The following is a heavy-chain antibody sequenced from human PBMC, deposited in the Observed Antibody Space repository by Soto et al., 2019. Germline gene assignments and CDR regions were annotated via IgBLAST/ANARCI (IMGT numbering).Heavy chain of an antibody. V-gene: IGHV4-4*07. J-gene: IGHJ6*02. CDR3: ARSHYFDYYYGMDV. D-gene: IGHD3-9*01. CDR2: IYSSGST. CDR1: VGSITSFY. Sequence: ETLSLTCTVSVGSITSFYWQWIRQPAGKELEWIGRIYSSGSTNYNPSLKSRVTMSIDTSKKHFSLRLSSVTAADTAVYYCARSHYFDYYYGMDVWGQGTTVTVSS.